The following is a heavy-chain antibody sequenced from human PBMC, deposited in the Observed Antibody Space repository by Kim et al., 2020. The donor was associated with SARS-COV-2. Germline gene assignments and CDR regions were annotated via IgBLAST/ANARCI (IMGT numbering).Heavy chain of an antibody. J-gene: IGHJ5*02. V-gene: IGHV3-23*01. CDR1: GFTFSSYA. Sequence: GGSLRLSCAASGFTFSSYAMSWVRQAPGKGLEWVSAISGSGGSTYYADSVKGRFTISRDNSKNTLYLQMNSLRAEDTAVYYCAGLYDHAPFGGYNWFDPWGQGTLVTVSS. D-gene: IGHD3-10*01. CDR2: ISGSGGST. CDR3: AGLYDHAPFGGYNWFDP.